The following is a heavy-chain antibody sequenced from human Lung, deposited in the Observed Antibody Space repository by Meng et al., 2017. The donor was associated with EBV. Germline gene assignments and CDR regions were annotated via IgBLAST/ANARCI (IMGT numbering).Heavy chain of an antibody. D-gene: IGHD5-12*01. Sequence: EVQLVESGGGLVKPGGSLRLSCAASGFPFRSYNMNWVRQAPGKGPEWVSSISSSSNYIYYADSVRGRFIISRDNANNSLYLQMNTLRADDTAVYYCAGSGSMGYWGQGTLVTVSS. CDR3: AGSGSMGY. CDR2: ISSSSNYI. V-gene: IGHV3-21*01. J-gene: IGHJ4*02. CDR1: GFPFRSYN.